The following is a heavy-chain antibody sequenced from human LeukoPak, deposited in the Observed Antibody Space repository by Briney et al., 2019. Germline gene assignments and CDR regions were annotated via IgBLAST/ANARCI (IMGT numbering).Heavy chain of an antibody. CDR2: IYYSGST. Sequence: SETLSLTXTVSGGSISSSSYYWGWIRQPPGKGLEWIGSIYYSGSTYYNPSLKSRVTISVDTSKNQFSLKLSSVTAADTAVYYCARRSYYYDSSGLMEDAFDIWGQGTMVTVSS. D-gene: IGHD3-22*01. J-gene: IGHJ3*02. CDR3: ARRSYYYDSSGLMEDAFDI. V-gene: IGHV4-39*01. CDR1: GGSISSSSYY.